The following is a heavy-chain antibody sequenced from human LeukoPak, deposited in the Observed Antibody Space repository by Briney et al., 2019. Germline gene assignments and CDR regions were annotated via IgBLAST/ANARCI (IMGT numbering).Heavy chain of an antibody. CDR1: GYTFTGYY. CDR2: INPNNAGT. J-gene: IGHJ4*02. D-gene: IGHD3-22*01. Sequence: GASVKVSCKASGYTFTGYYMHWVRQAPGQGLEWMGWINPNNAGTNYAQKFQGRVTMTRDTSISTAYMELSRLRSDDTAVYYCAVHYYDSSGYYLPFDYWGQGTLVTVST. CDR3: AVHYYDSSGYYLPFDY. V-gene: IGHV1-2*02.